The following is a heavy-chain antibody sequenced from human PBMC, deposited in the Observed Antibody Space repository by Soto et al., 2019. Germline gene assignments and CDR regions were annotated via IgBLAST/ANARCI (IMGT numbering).Heavy chain of an antibody. J-gene: IGHJ3*02. V-gene: IGHV4-34*01. CDR2: INHSGST. D-gene: IGHD3-22*01. Sequence: SETLSLTXAVYGGSFSGYYWSWIRQPPGKGLEWIGKINHSGSTNYNPSLKSRVTISVDTSKNQFSLKLSSVTAADTAVYYCARIDSSGYYYLDAFDIWGQGTMVTVS. CDR1: GGSFSGYY. CDR3: ARIDSSGYYYLDAFDI.